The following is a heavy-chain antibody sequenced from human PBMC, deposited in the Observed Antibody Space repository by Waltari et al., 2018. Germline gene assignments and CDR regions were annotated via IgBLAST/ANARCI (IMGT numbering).Heavy chain of an antibody. V-gene: IGHV4-39*01. Sequence: QVQLQESGPGLVTPSETLSLTCSVSGGSVNSSLFYWGWIRQSPGLGLEWVGVIYYNGITYYNPALESRVTISADTSKNQISLELTSVTAADAAIYFWAREAYATFGILVTVYWGQGSLVTVSS. CDR2: IYYNGIT. CDR3: AREAYATFGILVTVY. D-gene: IGHD3-3*01. J-gene: IGHJ4*02. CDR1: GGSVNSSLFY.